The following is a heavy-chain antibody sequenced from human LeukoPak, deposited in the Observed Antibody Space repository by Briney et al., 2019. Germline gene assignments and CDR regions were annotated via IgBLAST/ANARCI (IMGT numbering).Heavy chain of an antibody. CDR1: GGTFSSYA. CDR2: IIPIFGTA. V-gene: IGHV1-69*13. Sequence: SVKVSCKASGGTFSSYAISWVRQAPGQGLEWMGGIIPIFGTANYAQKFQGRVTITADESTSTAYMELSSLRSEDTAVYYCARVYCGGDCYSGNYFDYWGQGTLVTVSS. CDR3: ARVYCGGDCYSGNYFDY. D-gene: IGHD2-21*02. J-gene: IGHJ4*02.